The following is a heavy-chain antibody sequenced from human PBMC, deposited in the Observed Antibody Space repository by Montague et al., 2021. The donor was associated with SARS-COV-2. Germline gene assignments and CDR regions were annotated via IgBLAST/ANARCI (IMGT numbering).Heavy chain of an antibody. CDR1: GFTFGDYA. Sequence: SLRLSCSASGFTFGDYAMRWVRQAPGKGLEWVSGISWNSGSIAYXDSVKGRFTISRDNAKNSLYLQMNSLRAEDTALYYCAKTGGSGWDYYDSSGYYVNWGQGTLVTVSS. CDR2: ISWNSGSI. J-gene: IGHJ4*02. V-gene: IGHV3-9*01. D-gene: IGHD3-22*01. CDR3: AKTGGSGWDYYDSSGYYVN.